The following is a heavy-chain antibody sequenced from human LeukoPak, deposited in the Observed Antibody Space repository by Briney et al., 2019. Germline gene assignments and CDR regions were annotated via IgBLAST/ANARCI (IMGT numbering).Heavy chain of an antibody. Sequence: PGGSLRLSCAASGFTFSSYGMHWVRQAPGKGLEWVAVIWYDGSNKYYADSVKGRFTISRDNSKNTLYLQMNSLRAEDTAVYYCAKDEFYGGSPYYFDYWGQGTLVTVSS. J-gene: IGHJ4*02. CDR2: IWYDGSNK. V-gene: IGHV3-33*06. CDR3: AKDEFYGGSPYYFDY. CDR1: GFTFSSYG. D-gene: IGHD4-23*01.